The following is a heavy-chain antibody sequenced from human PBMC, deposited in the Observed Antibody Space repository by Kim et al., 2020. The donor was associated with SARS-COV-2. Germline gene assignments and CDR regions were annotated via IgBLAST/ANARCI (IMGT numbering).Heavy chain of an antibody. CDR2: IRSKAYGGTT. CDR3: TREIAAAGTLDRRGFDP. CDR1: GFTFGDYA. D-gene: IGHD6-13*01. J-gene: IGHJ5*01. Sequence: GGSLRLSCTASGFTFGDYAMSWFRQAPGKGLEWVGFIRSKAYGGTTEYAASVKGRFTISSDDSKSIAYLQMNSLKTEDTAVYYCTREIAAAGTLDRRGFDPWGQGTLVTVSS. V-gene: IGHV3-49*03.